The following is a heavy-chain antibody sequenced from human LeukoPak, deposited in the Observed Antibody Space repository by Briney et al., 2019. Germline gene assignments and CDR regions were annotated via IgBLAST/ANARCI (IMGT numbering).Heavy chain of an antibody. CDR2: ISGSGFTI. Sequence: GGSLRLSCAASGFTLSDYYMTWIRQAPGKGLEWVSYISGSGFTIHYADSVKGRFTISRDNSKNTLYLQMNSLRAEDTAVYYCAKVLFPDCSGGSCYSLTSSTLQAFDYWGQGTLVTVSS. J-gene: IGHJ4*02. V-gene: IGHV3-11*04. CDR3: AKVLFPDCSGGSCYSLTSSTLQAFDY. D-gene: IGHD2-15*01. CDR1: GFTLSDYY.